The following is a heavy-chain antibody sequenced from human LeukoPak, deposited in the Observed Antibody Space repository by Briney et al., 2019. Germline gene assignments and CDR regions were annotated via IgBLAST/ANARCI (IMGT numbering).Heavy chain of an antibody. Sequence: GGSLRLSCAASGFTFSSYAMSWVRQAPGKGLEWVSGISGSGGSTYYADSVKGRFTISRDSSKNTLYLQMTSLRAEDTAVYYCAKDQVWIVVGSFDYWGQGTLVTVSS. CDR3: AKDQVWIVVGSFDY. CDR1: GFTFSSYA. J-gene: IGHJ4*02. V-gene: IGHV3-23*01. D-gene: IGHD3-22*01. CDR2: ISGSGGST.